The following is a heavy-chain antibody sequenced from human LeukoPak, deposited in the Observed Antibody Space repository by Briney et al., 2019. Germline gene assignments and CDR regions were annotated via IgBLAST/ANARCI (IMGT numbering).Heavy chain of an antibody. V-gene: IGHV3-48*03. CDR1: GFTFSSYE. CDR2: ISSTGNTV. J-gene: IGHJ6*04. Sequence: GGSLRLSCAASGFTFSSYEMNWARQAPGQGLEWVAYISSTGNTVHYAGSVKGRFTISRDNAKNSLYLQMNRLRAEDTAVYYCTKETPQMDVWGKGTTVIVSS. D-gene: IGHD2-15*01. CDR3: TKETPQMDV.